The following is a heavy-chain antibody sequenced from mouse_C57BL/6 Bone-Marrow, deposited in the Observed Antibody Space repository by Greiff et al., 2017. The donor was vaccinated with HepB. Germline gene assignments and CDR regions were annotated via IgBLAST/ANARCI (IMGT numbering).Heavy chain of an antibody. CDR2: IHPNSGST. CDR3: ARGDYDYDAWYFDV. Sequence: QVQLKHPGAELVKPGASVKLSCEASGYTFTSYWMHWVKQRPGQGLEWIGMIHPNSGSTNYNEKFKSKATLTVDKSSSTAYMQLSSLTSEDSAVYYCARGDYDYDAWYFDVWGTGTTVTVSS. D-gene: IGHD2-4*01. V-gene: IGHV1-64*01. J-gene: IGHJ1*03. CDR1: GYTFTSYW.